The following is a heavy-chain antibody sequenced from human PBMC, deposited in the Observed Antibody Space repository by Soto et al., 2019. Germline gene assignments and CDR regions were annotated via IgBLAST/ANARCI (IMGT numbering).Heavy chain of an antibody. J-gene: IGHJ3*02. CDR2: INSDGSST. D-gene: IGHD4-17*01. CDR3: ARRDYRSDAFDI. CDR1: GFTFSTYW. Sequence: EVQLVESGGGLVQPGGSLRLSCADSGFTFSTYWMHWVRQAPGKGLVWVSHINSDGSSTKYADSVKGRFIISRDNVKNTLDLQMSSLRVEDTAVYYCARRDYRSDAFDIWGQGTMVTVSS. V-gene: IGHV3-74*01.